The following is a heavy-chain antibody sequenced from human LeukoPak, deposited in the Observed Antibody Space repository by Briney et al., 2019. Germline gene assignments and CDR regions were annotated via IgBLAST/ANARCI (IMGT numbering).Heavy chain of an antibody. V-gene: IGHV4-61*01. J-gene: IGHJ4*02. CDR2: IYYSGT. CDR1: GGSVSSGSYY. Sequence: PSETLSLTCTVSGGSVSSGSYYWSWIRQPPGKGLEWIGYIYYSGTYYNPSLKSRVTISVDTSKNQFSLKLSSVTAADTAVYYCALRRDGYNSIDYWGQGTLVTVSS. CDR3: ALRRDGYNSIDY. D-gene: IGHD5-24*01.